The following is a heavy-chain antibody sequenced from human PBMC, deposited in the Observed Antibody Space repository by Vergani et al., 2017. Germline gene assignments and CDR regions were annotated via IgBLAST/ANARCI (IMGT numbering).Heavy chain of an antibody. CDR2: IKQDGSEK. CDR3: RFGIDY. V-gene: IGHV3-7*01. Sequence: EVQLLESGGGLVQPGGSLRLSCAASGFTFSSFAMSWVRQAPGKGLEWVANIKQDGSEKYYVDSVKGRFTISRDNAKNSLYLQMNSLRAEDTAVYYCRFGIDYWGQGTLVTVSS. D-gene: IGHD3-16*01. CDR1: GFTFSSFA. J-gene: IGHJ4*02.